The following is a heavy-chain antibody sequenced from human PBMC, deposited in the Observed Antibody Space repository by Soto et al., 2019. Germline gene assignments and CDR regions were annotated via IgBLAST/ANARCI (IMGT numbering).Heavy chain of an antibody. CDR3: AITPFTMMVVVITPDAFDI. J-gene: IGHJ3*02. Sequence: PSETLSLTCTFSGGAISSYYWSWVREAPGKGLEWVSAISGCGGGTYYADSVKGRITISSDNSKITLYLQMNSLRAEDTAVYYCAITPFTMMVVVITPDAFDIWGQGTMVTLSS. CDR1: GGAISSYY. CDR2: ISGCGGGT. V-gene: IGHV3-23*01. D-gene: IGHD3-22*01.